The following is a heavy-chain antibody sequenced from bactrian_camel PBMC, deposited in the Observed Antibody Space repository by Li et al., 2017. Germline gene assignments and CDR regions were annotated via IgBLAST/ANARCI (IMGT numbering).Heavy chain of an antibody. J-gene: IGHJ4*01. CDR2: IDSVGST. Sequence: HVQLVESGGGSVQAGGSLRLSCAVSIYTYSSYCMGWFRQAPGKEREGVAVIDSVGSTWYADSVKGRFTISKDGAKNILSLQMNSLQPEDGDIYYCAAEACLGWAPLSFRFFARPFWGQGTQVTVS. CDR3: AAEACLGWAPLSFRFFARPF. CDR1: IYTYSSYC. D-gene: IGHD5*01. V-gene: IGHV3S55*01.